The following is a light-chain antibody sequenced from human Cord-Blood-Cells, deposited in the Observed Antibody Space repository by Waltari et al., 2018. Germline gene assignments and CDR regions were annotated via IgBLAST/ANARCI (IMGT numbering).Light chain of an antibody. V-gene: IGKV4-1*01. J-gene: IGKJ1*01. CDR1: QSVLYSSNNKNY. Sequence: VMTQHPDSLAVSLGERATINCKSSQSVLYSSNNKNYLAWYQQKPGQPPKLLIYWASTRESGVPDRFSGSGSGTDFTLTISSLQAEDVAVYYCQQYYSTPWTFGQGTKVEIK. CDR2: WAS. CDR3: QQYYSTPWT.